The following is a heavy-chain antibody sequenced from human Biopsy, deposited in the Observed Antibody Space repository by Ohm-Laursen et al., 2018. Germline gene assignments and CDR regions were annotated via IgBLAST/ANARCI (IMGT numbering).Heavy chain of an antibody. CDR2: IIPLLGIT. Sequence: SSVKVSCKASGYSFSSYDINWVRQAAGQGLEWMGRIIPLLGITNYAQKFQGRVTISADKSTSTAYMELSSLRSEDTAVYYCAREYPEGDVWGQGTTVTVSS. J-gene: IGHJ6*02. V-gene: IGHV1-69*04. CDR1: GYSFSSYD. D-gene: IGHD2-2*02. CDR3: AREYPEGDV.